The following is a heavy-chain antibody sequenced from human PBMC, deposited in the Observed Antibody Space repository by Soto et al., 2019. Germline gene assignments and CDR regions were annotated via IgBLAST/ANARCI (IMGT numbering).Heavy chain of an antibody. J-gene: IGHJ4*02. CDR1: GGSISSGGYY. D-gene: IGHD2-15*01. V-gene: IGHV4-31*03. CDR3: ARGVLH. Sequence: QVQLQESGPGLVKPSQTLSLTCTVSGGSISSGGYYWSWIRQHPGKGLAWIGSICYSGTTCYNPSLTSRVTISVDTSKNQFSLKLSSVPAADTAVYYCARGVLHWGQGTLVTVSS. CDR2: ICYSGTT.